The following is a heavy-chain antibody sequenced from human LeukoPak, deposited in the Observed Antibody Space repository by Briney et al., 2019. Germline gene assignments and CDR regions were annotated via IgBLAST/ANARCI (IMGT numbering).Heavy chain of an antibody. V-gene: IGHV1-18*04. Sequence: GASVKVSCKASGYTFTGYYMHWVRQAPGQGLEWMGWISAYNGNTNYAQKLQGRVTMTTDTSTSTAYMELRSLRSDDTAVYYCARSQSKGLTYDYWGQGTLVTVSS. D-gene: IGHD3/OR15-3a*01. CDR2: ISAYNGNT. J-gene: IGHJ4*02. CDR1: GYTFTGYY. CDR3: ARSQSKGLTYDY.